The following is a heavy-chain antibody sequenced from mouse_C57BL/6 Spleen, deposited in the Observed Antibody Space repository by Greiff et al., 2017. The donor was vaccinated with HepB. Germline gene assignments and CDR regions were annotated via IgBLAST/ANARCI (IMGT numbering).Heavy chain of an antibody. CDR2: IDPETGGT. CDR1: GYTFTDYE. CDR3: TGDSSGYVCGFGY. V-gene: IGHV1-15*01. J-gene: IGHJ2*01. D-gene: IGHD3-2*02. Sequence: QVQLQQSGAELVRPGASVTLSCKASGYTFTDYEMHWVKQTPVHGLEWIGAIDPETGGTAYNQKFKGKAILTADKSSSTAYMELRRLTSEDSAVYYCTGDSSGYVCGFGYWGQGTTLTVSS.